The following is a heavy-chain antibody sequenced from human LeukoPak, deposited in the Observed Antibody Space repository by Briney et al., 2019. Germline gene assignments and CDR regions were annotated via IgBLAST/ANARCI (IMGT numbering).Heavy chain of an antibody. V-gene: IGHV4-30-4*01. D-gene: IGHD3-3*01. CDR1: GDSISSGAYY. CDR3: AVTILGVDYYFYTMDV. Sequence: PSETLSLTCAVSGDSISSGAYYWDWVRQPPGQGLEWIGYISNSGNTYYNPSLKSRVTISLDTSKNHFSLNLSSVTAADTAVYYCAVTILGVDYYFYTMDVWGQGTTVTVSS. CDR2: ISNSGNT. J-gene: IGHJ6*02.